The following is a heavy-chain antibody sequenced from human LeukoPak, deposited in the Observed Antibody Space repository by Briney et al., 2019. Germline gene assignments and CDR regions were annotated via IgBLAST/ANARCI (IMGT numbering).Heavy chain of an antibody. CDR3: AYASRSYNPTGNFDY. J-gene: IGHJ4*02. Sequence: GASVKVSCKASGYTFNSNGISRVRQAPGQGLEWMGWISAYTGNTNYAQNFRGRVTLTTDTSASTAYRELRSLRSDDTAVYYCAYASRSYNPTGNFDYWGQGTLVTVSS. V-gene: IGHV1-18*04. CDR1: GYTFNSNG. CDR2: ISAYTGNT. D-gene: IGHD2-2*01.